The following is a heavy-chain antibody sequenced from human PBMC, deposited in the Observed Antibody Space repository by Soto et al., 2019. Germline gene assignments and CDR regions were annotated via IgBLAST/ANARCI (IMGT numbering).Heavy chain of an antibody. CDR1: GYTFTSYG. V-gene: IGHV1-18*01. J-gene: IGHJ6*02. Sequence: GGSVKVSCKASGYTFTSYGISWVRQAPGQGLEWMGWISAYNGNTNYAQKLQGRVTMTTDTSTSTAYMELRSLRSDDTAVYYCARYGSGSYGYYYGMDVWGQGTTVTVSS. D-gene: IGHD3-10*01. CDR3: ARYGSGSYGYYYGMDV. CDR2: ISAYNGNT.